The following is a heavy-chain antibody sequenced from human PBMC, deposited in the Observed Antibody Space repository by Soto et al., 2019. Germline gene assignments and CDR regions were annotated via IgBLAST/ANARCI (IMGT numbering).Heavy chain of an antibody. Sequence: QVQLVQSGAEVKKPGASVKVSCKASGYSFNTYAISWVRQAPGQGLEWMGWISGYNHNTNYAGKFQGRVTVTADRSTSTAYMELRSLTSNDTAVYSCAREYGMDVWGQGTPVTVS. CDR3: AREYGMDV. CDR1: GYSFNTYA. V-gene: IGHV1-18*01. J-gene: IGHJ6*02. CDR2: ISGYNHNT.